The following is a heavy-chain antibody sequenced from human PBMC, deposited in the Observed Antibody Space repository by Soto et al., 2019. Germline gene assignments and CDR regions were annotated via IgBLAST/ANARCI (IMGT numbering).Heavy chain of an antibody. CDR2: INPNSGGT. CDR1: GYTFTGYY. V-gene: IGHV1-2*02. Sequence: GASVKVSCKASGYTFTGYYMHWVRQAPGPGLEWMGWINPNSGGTNYAQKFQGRVTMTRDTSISTAYMELSRLRSDDTAVYYCAIYIDYYDSSGYPTMPRPTLFDYWGQGTLVTVSS. D-gene: IGHD3-22*01. J-gene: IGHJ4*02. CDR3: AIYIDYYDSSGYPTMPRPTLFDY.